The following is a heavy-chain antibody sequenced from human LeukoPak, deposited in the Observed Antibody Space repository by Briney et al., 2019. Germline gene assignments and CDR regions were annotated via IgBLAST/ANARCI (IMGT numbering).Heavy chain of an antibody. CDR3: AGTSIAYEFFDY. J-gene: IGHJ4*02. V-gene: IGHV4-4*02. D-gene: IGHD6-6*01. CDR2: IYHSGST. CDR1: GGSISSSNW. Sequence: PSGTLSLTCAVSGGSISSSNWWSWVRQPPGKGLEWIGEIYHSGSTNYNPSLKSRVTISVDTSKNQFSLKLSSVTAADTAVYYCAGTSIAYEFFDYWGQGTLVTVSS.